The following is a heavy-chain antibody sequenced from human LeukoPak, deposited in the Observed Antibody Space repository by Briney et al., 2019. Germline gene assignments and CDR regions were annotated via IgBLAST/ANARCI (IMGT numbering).Heavy chain of an antibody. CDR1: GDSFSSNSAA. J-gene: IGHJ5*01. CDR2: TYYKSKWYS. V-gene: IGHV6-1*01. Sequence: SQTLSLTCAISGDSFSSNSAAWNWIRQSPSRGLEWLGRTYYKSKWYSDYAVALRGRISINPDTSRNQFSLQLNSVTPDDTAVYYCTREAPMVTGRYDSWGQGTLATVSS. D-gene: IGHD2-21*02. CDR3: TREAPMVTGRYDS.